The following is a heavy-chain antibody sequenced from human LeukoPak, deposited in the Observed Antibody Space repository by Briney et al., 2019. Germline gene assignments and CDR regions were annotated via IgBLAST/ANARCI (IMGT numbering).Heavy chain of an antibody. CDR3: ARDSVIVGATGFDY. D-gene: IGHD1-26*01. V-gene: IGHV1-18*01. CDR2: ISAYNGNT. Sequence: ASVKVSCKASGYTFTSYGISWVRQAPGQGLGWMGWISAYNGNTDYAQKLQGRVTMTTDTSTSTAYMELRSLRSDDTAVYYCARDSVIVGATGFDYWGQGTPVTVSS. J-gene: IGHJ4*02. CDR1: GYTFTSYG.